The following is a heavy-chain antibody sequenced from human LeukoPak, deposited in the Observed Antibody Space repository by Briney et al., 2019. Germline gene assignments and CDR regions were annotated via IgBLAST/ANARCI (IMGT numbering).Heavy chain of an antibody. Sequence: PGGSLRLSCAASGFTFSSYAMSWVRQAPGKGLEWVSAISGSGGSTYYADSVKGRFTISRDNSKNMLYLQMNSLRAEDTAVYYCVVYFDWLFGIDYWGQGTLVTVSS. CDR2: ISGSGGST. J-gene: IGHJ4*02. CDR1: GFTFSSYA. CDR3: VVYFDWLFGIDY. V-gene: IGHV3-23*01. D-gene: IGHD3-9*01.